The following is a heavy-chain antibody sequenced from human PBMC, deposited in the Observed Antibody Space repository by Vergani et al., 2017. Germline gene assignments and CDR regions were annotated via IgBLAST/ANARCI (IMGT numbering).Heavy chain of an antibody. CDR1: GGTFSSYA. J-gene: IGHJ6*02. CDR2: IIPIFGTA. D-gene: IGHD3-16*01. Sequence: QVQLVQSGAEVKKPGSSVKVSCKASGGTFSSYAISWVRQAPGQGLEWMGGIIPIFGTANYAQKCQGRVTITAEESTSTAYMELSSLRSEDTAVYYCARAPELSTIGGTYYYYGMDVWGQGTTVTVSS. V-gene: IGHV1-69*01. CDR3: ARAPELSTIGGTYYYYGMDV.